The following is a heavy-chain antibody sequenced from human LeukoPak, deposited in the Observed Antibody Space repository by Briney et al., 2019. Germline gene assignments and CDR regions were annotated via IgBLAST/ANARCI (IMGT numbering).Heavy chain of an antibody. J-gene: IGHJ4*02. CDR1: GFIFSNYI. CDR3: VREGGSSGYATFFDY. V-gene: IGHV3-64*02. D-gene: IGHD3-22*01. CDR2: IRRNGEST. Sequence: GGSLRLSCSASGFIFSNYIMHWVRQAPGKGLEYVSVIRRNGESTDYTDSVKGRFTISRDNSKSTLYLQMGSLRVEDMAVYYCVREGGSSGYATFFDYWGQGTLVTVSS.